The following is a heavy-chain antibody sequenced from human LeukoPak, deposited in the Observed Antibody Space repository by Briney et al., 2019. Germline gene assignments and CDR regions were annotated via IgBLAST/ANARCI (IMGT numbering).Heavy chain of an antibody. Sequence: GGSLRLSCAASGFTVTSNYMSWVRQAPGQGLEWVSLIYSGGSTDYAESVRGRFTISRDNAKNTLYLQMNSLRAEDTAVYYCARSGRNYYDSSGYTDWYFDLWGRGTLVTVSS. D-gene: IGHD3-22*01. CDR3: ARSGRNYYDSSGYTDWYFDL. V-gene: IGHV3-53*01. J-gene: IGHJ2*01. CDR1: GFTVTSNY. CDR2: IYSGGST.